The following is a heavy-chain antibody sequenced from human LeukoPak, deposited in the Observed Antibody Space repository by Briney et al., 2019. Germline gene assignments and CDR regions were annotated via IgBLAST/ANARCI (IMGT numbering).Heavy chain of an antibody. D-gene: IGHD4-11*01. CDR3: ARTGHDYSNFYFDS. CDR2: IYYSGGT. V-gene: IGHV4-59*01. CDR1: GGSISSYY. J-gene: IGHJ4*02. Sequence: SETLSLTCAVSGGSISSYYWSWVRRPPGKGLEWIGYIYYSGGTNYNPSLKSRVTISVDTSKNQFSLKLSSGTAADTAVYYCARTGHDYSNFYFDSWGQGTLVTVSS.